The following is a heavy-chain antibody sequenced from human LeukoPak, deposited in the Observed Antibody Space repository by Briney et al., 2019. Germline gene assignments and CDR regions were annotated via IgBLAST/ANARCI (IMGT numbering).Heavy chain of an antibody. V-gene: IGHV4-59*08. Sequence: SETLSLTCTVSGGSISSYYWSWIRQPPGKGLESIGYIYNSGSINYTPSLKSRVSISIDTSKNQFSLKLRSVTAADTAVYYCARYSGSYSGFDYWGQGTLVTVSS. CDR3: ARYSGSYSGFDY. D-gene: IGHD1-26*01. CDR1: GGSISSYY. J-gene: IGHJ4*02. CDR2: IYNSGSI.